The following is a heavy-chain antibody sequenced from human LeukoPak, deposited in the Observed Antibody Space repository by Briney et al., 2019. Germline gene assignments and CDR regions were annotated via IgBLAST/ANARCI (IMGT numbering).Heavy chain of an antibody. CDR1: AFTFSSYA. Sequence: SGGSLRLSCAASAFTFSSYAMSWVRQAPGKGLEWVSGIGGSGTRTYYADSVKGRFTISRDNSKNTLYLQMNSLRDEDTAVYYCAKDSHWILFDDWGQGTLVTVSS. CDR3: AKDSHWILFDD. V-gene: IGHV3-23*01. CDR2: IGGSGTRT. J-gene: IGHJ4*02. D-gene: IGHD2-2*03.